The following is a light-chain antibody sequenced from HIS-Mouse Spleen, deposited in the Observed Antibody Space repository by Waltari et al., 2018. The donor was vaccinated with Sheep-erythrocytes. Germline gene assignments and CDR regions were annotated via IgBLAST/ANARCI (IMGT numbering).Light chain of an antibody. J-gene: IGKJ2*01. V-gene: IGKV1-5*03. CDR2: KAS. CDR3: QQYNSYPYT. CDR1: QSISSW. Sequence: DIQMTQSPSTLSASVGDRVTITCRASQSISSWLAWYQQKPGKAPKLLIYKASSLESGVPSRFSGSGSGTEFTLTISSLQPDDFTTYYCQQYNSYPYTFGQGTKLEIK.